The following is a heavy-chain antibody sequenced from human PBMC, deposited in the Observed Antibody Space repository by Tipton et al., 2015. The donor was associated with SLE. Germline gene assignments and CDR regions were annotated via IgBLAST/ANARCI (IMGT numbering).Heavy chain of an antibody. CDR3: ARGWDYLDQAGIDY. CDR1: GGSISGDY. Sequence: TLSLTCAVYGGSISGDYWSWIHQPPGKGLEWIGEINHSGSTNYNPSLKSRVTISVDTSKDQFSLKLSSVTAADTAVYYCARGWDYLDQAGIDYWGQGTLVTVSS. J-gene: IGHJ4*02. D-gene: IGHD1-7*01. V-gene: IGHV4-34*01. CDR2: INHSGST.